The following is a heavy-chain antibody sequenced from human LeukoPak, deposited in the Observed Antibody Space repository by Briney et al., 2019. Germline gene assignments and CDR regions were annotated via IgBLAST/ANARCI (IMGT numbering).Heavy chain of an antibody. CDR2: IKQDGSEK. V-gene: IGHV3-7*01. Sequence: GGSLRLSCAASGFTFSSYEMNWVRQAPGKGLEWVANIKQDGSEKYYVDSVKGRFTISRDNAKNSLYLQMNSLRAEDTAVYYCARRGYYYDSSGYYLGGFDYWGQGTLVTVSS. D-gene: IGHD3-22*01. CDR1: GFTFSSYE. CDR3: ARRGYYYDSSGYYLGGFDY. J-gene: IGHJ4*02.